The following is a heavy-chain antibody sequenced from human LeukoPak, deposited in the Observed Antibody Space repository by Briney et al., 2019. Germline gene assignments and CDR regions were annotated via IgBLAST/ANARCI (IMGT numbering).Heavy chain of an antibody. CDR1: GFTLTSHW. D-gene: IGHD5/OR15-5a*01. CDR2: IKQDGSEK. V-gene: IGHV3-7*01. J-gene: IGHJ4*02. Sequence: GGSLRLSCAASGFTLTSHWMSWVRQAPGKGLEWVANIKQDGSEKFYVDSVKGRFTISRDSAKKSLYLQMNSLRAEDTAVYYCVRPVYFAADYWGQGTLVTVSS. CDR3: VRPVYFAADY.